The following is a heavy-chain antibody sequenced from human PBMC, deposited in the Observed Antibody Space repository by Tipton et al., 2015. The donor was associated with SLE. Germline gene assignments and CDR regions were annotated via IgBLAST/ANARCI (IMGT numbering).Heavy chain of an antibody. Sequence: TLSLTCTVSGGSISSYYWSWTRQPPGKGLEWSGYIYYSGSTNYNPSLKSRVTISGDTSKNHFSLKLSSVTAADTAVYYCARHISPLGAFDIWGQGTMVTVSS. CDR2: IYYSGST. V-gene: IGHV4-59*08. CDR3: ARHISPLGAFDI. D-gene: IGHD7-27*01. CDR1: GGSISSYY. J-gene: IGHJ3*02.